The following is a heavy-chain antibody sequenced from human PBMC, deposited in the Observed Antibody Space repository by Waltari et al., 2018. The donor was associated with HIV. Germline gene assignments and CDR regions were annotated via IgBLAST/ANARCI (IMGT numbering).Heavy chain of an antibody. CDR1: GFTFSEYY. V-gene: IGHV3-11*01. D-gene: IGHD2-15*01. CDR3: ARAFVGDGGGGY. J-gene: IGHJ4*02. CDR2: ISNSGLTI. Sequence: QVQLVESGGGLVKPGGSLRLSCAASGFTFSEYYMSWIRQAPGKGLGWGSYISNSGLTIYYAGSGKGRFTISRDNAKNSLSLQMNSRRAEDTAVYYCARAFVGDGGGGYWGQGTLVTVSS.